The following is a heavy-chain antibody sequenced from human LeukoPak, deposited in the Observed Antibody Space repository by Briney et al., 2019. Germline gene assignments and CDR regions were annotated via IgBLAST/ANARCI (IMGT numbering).Heavy chain of an antibody. CDR1: GYTFTGHY. CDR3: ARDRVRIMVLQKAGNWIDP. J-gene: IGHJ5*02. V-gene: IGHV1-2*02. CDR2: INPNSGGT. D-gene: IGHD3-10*01. Sequence: RASVKVSCKASGYTFTGHYMHWVRQAPGQGLEWMGWINPNSGGTNYAQKFQGRVTMTRDTSISTAYMELSRLRSDDTAVYYCARDRVRIMVLQKAGNWIDPWGQGTLVTVSS.